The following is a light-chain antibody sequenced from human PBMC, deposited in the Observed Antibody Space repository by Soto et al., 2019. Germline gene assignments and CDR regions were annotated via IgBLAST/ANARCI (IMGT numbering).Light chain of an antibody. J-gene: IGKJ5*01. V-gene: IGKV3-11*01. CDR1: QSVSSY. CDR3: QQRSNCPPIT. CDR2: DAS. Sequence: EIVMTQSPATLSVSPAERATLSWRASQSVSSYLAWYQQKPGQAPRLLLYDASNRATGSPARFSGSGSGADLALTISSLDPEDYAVYYCQQRSNCPPITFGQGTRLEI.